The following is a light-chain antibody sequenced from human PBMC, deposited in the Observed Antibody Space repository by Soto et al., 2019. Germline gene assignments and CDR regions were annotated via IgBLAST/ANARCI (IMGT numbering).Light chain of an antibody. J-gene: IGKJ4*01. CDR2: DAS. V-gene: IGKV3-11*01. Sequence: IVFTQSPATLSLSPGERATLSCRASQSVGSYLAWYQQKPGQAPRLLIYDASKRVTGIPARFSGSGSGTDFTLTVSSLEPEDFAIYYCQQRSNWPPLTFGGGTKVDIK. CDR3: QQRSNWPPLT. CDR1: QSVGSY.